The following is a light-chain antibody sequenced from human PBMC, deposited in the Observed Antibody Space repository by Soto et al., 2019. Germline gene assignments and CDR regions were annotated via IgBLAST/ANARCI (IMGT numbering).Light chain of an antibody. CDR3: QHYKAFSPWT. CDR1: QNISSW. J-gene: IGKJ1*01. CDR2: DAS. Sequence: DIPMTQSPSALSASVGDRVTITCRASQNISSWLAWYQQKAGKAPKSLIYDASSLESGVPSRMSGSGSGTEFTLTITNLQPADSATYYCQHYKAFSPWTFGQGTKVEIK. V-gene: IGKV1-5*01.